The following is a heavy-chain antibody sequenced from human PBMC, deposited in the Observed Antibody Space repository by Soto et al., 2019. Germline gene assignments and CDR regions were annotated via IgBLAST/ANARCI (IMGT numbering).Heavy chain of an antibody. CDR2: IYHSGST. CDR3: ARGTTVTTFGYYYYYMDV. D-gene: IGHD4-17*01. V-gene: IGHV4-4*02. CDR1: SGSISSSNW. J-gene: IGHJ6*03. Sequence: SETLSLTCAVSSGSISSSNWWSWVRQPPGKGLEWIGEIYHSGSTNYNPSLKSRVTISVDKSKNQFSLKLSSVTAADTAVYYCARGTTVTTFGYYYYYMDVWGKGTTVTVSS.